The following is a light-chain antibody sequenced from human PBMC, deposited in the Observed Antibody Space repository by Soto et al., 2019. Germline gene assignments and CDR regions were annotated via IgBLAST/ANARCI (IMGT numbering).Light chain of an antibody. CDR1: QSVLYSSNNKNY. Sequence: DIVMTQSPDSLAVSLGERATINCKSSQSVLYSSNNKNYLAWYQQKPRQPPKLLIYWASTRESGVPDRFSGSGSGTDFTLTISTLLAEDVAVYYCQQYYSTPPRTLRQGTKV. J-gene: IGKJ1*01. V-gene: IGKV4-1*01. CDR2: WAS. CDR3: QQYYSTPPRT.